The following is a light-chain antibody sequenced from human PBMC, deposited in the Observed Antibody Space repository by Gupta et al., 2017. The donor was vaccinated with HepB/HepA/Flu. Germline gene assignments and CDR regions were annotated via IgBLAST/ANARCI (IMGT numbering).Light chain of an antibody. CDR2: EDH. J-gene: IGLJ3*02. CDR1: SGSIASNY. Sequence: NFMLTQPHSVSESPGKTVTISCTRSSGSIASNYVQWYQQRPGSAPTTVIYEDHHRPSGVPDRFSGSVDSSSNSASLTISGLKTEDEADYYCQSYDRIAVFGGAVFGGGTKLTVL. V-gene: IGLV6-57*03. CDR3: QSYDRIAVFGGAV.